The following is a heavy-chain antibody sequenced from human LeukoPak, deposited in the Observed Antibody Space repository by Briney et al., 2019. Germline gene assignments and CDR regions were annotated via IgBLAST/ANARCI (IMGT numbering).Heavy chain of an antibody. V-gene: IGHV3-11*01. CDR2: ISSSGSTI. CDR3: ARDRLGYDILTGYYNNPDFQH. J-gene: IGHJ1*01. Sequence: PGGSLRLSCAASGFTFSDYYMSWIRQAPGQGLEWVSYISSSGSTIYYADSVKGRFTISRDNAENSLYLQMNSLRAEDTAVYYCARDRLGYDILTGYYNNPDFQHWGQGTLVTVSS. CDR1: GFTFSDYY. D-gene: IGHD3-9*01.